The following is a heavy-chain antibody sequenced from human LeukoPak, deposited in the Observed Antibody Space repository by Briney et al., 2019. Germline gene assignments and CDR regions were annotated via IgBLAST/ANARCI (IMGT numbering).Heavy chain of an antibody. CDR3: TKGRSNHY. CDR2: INQGGSER. Sequence: PGGSLRLSCAASGFTFSDFWMGWVRQAPGKGLEWVANINQGGSERYYVDSVKGRFTISRDNAKKSLFLQMNSLRAEDTAVYYCTKGRSNHYWGHGTLVTVST. D-gene: IGHD4-11*01. CDR1: GFTFSDFW. J-gene: IGHJ4*01. V-gene: IGHV3-7*01.